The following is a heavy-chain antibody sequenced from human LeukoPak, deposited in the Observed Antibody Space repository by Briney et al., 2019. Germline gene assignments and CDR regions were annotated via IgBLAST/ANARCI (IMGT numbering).Heavy chain of an antibody. Sequence: GGSLRLSCAASGFTFSSYAMSWVRQAPGKGLGWVSAISGSGGSTYYADSVKGRFTISRDNSKNTLYLQMNSLRAEDTAVYYCAKVIVVVPAAIPYFDYWGQGTLATVSS. D-gene: IGHD2-2*02. CDR1: GFTFSSYA. J-gene: IGHJ4*02. CDR3: AKVIVVVPAAIPYFDY. CDR2: ISGSGGST. V-gene: IGHV3-23*01.